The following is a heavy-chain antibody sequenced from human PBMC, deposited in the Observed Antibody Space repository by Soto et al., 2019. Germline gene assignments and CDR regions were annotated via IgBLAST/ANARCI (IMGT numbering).Heavy chain of an antibody. CDR3: AREGLVLVPTTVNSDYYYYAMDV. Sequence: SVKVSCKASGYTFASYAISWVRQAPGQGLEWMGGIIPRSATSNYAQKFQGRVTITADESTNTAYMELSSLRSEDTAVYYCAREGLVLVPTTVNSDYYYYAMDVCGQGTTVTVSS. V-gene: IGHV1-69*13. CDR2: IIPRSATS. J-gene: IGHJ6*02. CDR1: GYTFASYA. D-gene: IGHD2-2*01.